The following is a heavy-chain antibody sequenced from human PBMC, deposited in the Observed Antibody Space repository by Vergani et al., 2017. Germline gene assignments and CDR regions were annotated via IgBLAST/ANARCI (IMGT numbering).Heavy chain of an antibody. CDR2: IIGSGGGT. CDR3: AKDAGYTSGWDPFDI. J-gene: IGHJ3*02. CDR1: GFTFSTYA. D-gene: IGHD6-19*01. V-gene: IGHV3-23*01. Sequence: EVQLLESGGGLVHLGGSLRLSCAASGFTFSTYALTWVRQAPGKGLEWVSFIIGSGGGTDYADSMKGRFTISRDNSKNTLYLQMNSLRAEDTAVYYCAKDAGYTSGWDPFDIWGQGTMVTVSS.